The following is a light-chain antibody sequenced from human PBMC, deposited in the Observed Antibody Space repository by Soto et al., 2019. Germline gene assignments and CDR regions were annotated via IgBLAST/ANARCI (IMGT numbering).Light chain of an antibody. Sequence: DIQMTQSPSSLSASVGDRVTITCRASQSISSYLNWYQQKPGKAPELLINAASSLQSGVPSRFSGSGSETDFTLTISSLQPEDFATYYCQQSYSTPPTFGQGIKVEIK. CDR1: QSISSY. V-gene: IGKV1-39*01. J-gene: IGKJ1*01. CDR2: AAS. CDR3: QQSYSTPPT.